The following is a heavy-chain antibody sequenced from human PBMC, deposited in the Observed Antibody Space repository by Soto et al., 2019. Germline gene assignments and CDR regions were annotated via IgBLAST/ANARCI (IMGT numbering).Heavy chain of an antibody. J-gene: IGHJ6*01. CDR3: ANDIGYSSSWYIGDYYYGMDV. D-gene: IGHD6-13*01. CDR2: TSWGSCSI. Sequence: SMKLSRAAHGVSFDGYAIPWVRHGLAKKLERVCGTSWGSCSIGYADSVKGRFTISSTNAKNSLYLQMNSLRAEDTALYYCANDIGYSSSWYIGDYYYGMDVWGPGT. CDR1: GVSFDGYA. V-gene: IGHV3-9*01.